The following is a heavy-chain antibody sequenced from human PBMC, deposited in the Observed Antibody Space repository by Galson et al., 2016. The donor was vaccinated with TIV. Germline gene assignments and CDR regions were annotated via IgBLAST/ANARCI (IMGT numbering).Heavy chain of an antibody. CDR2: INPAVGLT. V-gene: IGHV1-69*04. CDR1: GGTFNSYD. CDR3: SSASHLVPTVHHY. J-gene: IGHJ4*02. Sequence: SVKVSCKASGGTFNSYDISWLRQVPGQGFEWMGRINPAVGLTKYAQRFQGRITITAAYMELSSLRSEDTAVYYCSSASHLVPTVHHYWGQGTLATVSS. D-gene: IGHD3-3*02.